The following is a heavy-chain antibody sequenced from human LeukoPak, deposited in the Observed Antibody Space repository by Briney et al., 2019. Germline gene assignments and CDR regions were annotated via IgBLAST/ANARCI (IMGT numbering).Heavy chain of an antibody. V-gene: IGHV4-38-2*02. CDR1: GYSISSGYY. D-gene: IGHD3-22*01. CDR3: ASPNYYESSGLGY. J-gene: IGHJ4*02. CDR2: IYHSGST. Sequence: SETLSLTCTVSGYSISSGYYWGWIRQPPGKGLEWIGSIYHSGSTYYNPSLKSRVTSTVDTSKNQFSLKPSSVTAADTALYYCASPNYYESSGLGYWGQGPLVTGSS.